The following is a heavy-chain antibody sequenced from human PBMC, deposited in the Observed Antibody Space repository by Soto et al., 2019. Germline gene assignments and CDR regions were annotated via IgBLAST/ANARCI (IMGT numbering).Heavy chain of an antibody. CDR1: GFNFSTYG. CDR3: AKVHFPGAKVGYYLFHRAG. J-gene: IGHJ6*03. Sequence: QVQLVESGGGVVQPGGSLRLSCAASGFNFSTYGFHWVRQAPGKGLEWVAVLSYDGANTYYADSVKGRFAISRDNSNCTVYVQIDRLRENDTVLDYGAKVHFPGAKVGYYLFHRAGWGKGTMVTVSS. D-gene: IGHD2-8*01. V-gene: IGHV3-30*18. CDR2: LSYDGANT.